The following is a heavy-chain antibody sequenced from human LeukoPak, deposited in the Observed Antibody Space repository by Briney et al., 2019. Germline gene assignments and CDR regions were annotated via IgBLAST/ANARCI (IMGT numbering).Heavy chain of an antibody. J-gene: IGHJ4*02. CDR3: TTGESLVGTTIHVRWAD. CDR1: GFTFSNAW. Sequence: AGGSLRLSCAASGFTFSNAWMTWVRQAPGKGLGWVGRIKSKTAGGTTDYAAPVKGRFTISRDDSKNTLYLQMNSLKTEDTAVYYCTTGESLVGTTIHVRWADWGQGALVTVSS. V-gene: IGHV3-15*01. D-gene: IGHD1-26*01. CDR2: IKSKTAGGTT.